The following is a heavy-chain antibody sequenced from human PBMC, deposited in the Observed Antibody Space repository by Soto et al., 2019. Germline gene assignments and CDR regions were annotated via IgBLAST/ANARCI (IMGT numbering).Heavy chain of an antibody. Sequence: XATMSLTFTVSCASISGFYWSGIRKSAGKGLEWIGRIYATGTTDYNPSLKSRVMMSVDTSKKQFSLKLRSVTAADTAVYYCVRDGKKTLRDWFDPWGQGISVTVSS. CDR1: CASISGFY. CDR2: IYATGTT. D-gene: IGHD1-1*01. V-gene: IGHV4-4*07. J-gene: IGHJ5*02. CDR3: VRDGKKTLRDWFDP.